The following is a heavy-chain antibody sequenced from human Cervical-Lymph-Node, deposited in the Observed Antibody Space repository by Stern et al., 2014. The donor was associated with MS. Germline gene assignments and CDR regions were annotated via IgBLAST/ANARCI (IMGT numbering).Heavy chain of an antibody. CDR2: ITPVFGTT. CDR3: ARGGGLVGYFDY. J-gene: IGHJ4*02. CDR1: GDTFRSYA. Sequence: QVQLVQSGAEVKKPGSSVQVSCKASGDTFRSYAINWVRQVPGQGLEWMVGITPVFGTTNYAQKFQGRVTITADKSTNTAYMELMTLRSEDTAVYYCARGGGLVGYFDYWGQGTLVSVSS. D-gene: IGHD1-26*01. V-gene: IGHV1-69*06.